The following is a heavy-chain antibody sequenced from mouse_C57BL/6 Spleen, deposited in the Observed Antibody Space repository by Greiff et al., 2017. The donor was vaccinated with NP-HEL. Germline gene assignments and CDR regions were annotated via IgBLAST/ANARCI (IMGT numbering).Heavy chain of an antibody. V-gene: IGHV5-9-1*02. Sequence: DVMLVESGEGLVKPGGSLKLSCAASGFTFSSYAMSWVRQTPEKRLEWVAYISSGGDYIYYADTVKGRFTISRDNARNTLYLQMSSLKSEDTAMYYCTRDGYYGSSFSWFAYWGQGTLVTVSA. CDR1: GFTFSSYA. CDR3: TRDGYYGSSFSWFAY. J-gene: IGHJ3*01. CDR2: ISSGGDYI. D-gene: IGHD1-1*01.